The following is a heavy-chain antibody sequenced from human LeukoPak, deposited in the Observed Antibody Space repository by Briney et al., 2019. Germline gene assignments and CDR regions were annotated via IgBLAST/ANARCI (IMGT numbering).Heavy chain of an antibody. D-gene: IGHD7-27*01. Sequence: GGSLRLSCAASGFTFSSSAMSWDRQAPGKGLEWVSAISNNGGYTYYADSVKGRFTVSRDNSKNTLFLQMNSLRAEDTAVYYCAKDGGLWVSAHWGDSWGRGTLVTVSS. V-gene: IGHV3-23*01. CDR1: GFTFSSSA. CDR2: ISNNGGYT. CDR3: AKDGGLWVSAHWGDS. J-gene: IGHJ4*02.